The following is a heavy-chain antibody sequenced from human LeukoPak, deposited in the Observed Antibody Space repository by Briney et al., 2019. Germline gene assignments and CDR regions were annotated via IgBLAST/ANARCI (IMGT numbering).Heavy chain of an antibody. CDR3: ARGAIYGGYGMDV. CDR1: GFTFSSYW. V-gene: IGHV3-7*01. CDR2: IKQDGSEK. D-gene: IGHD2/OR15-2a*01. Sequence: GGSLRLSCAASGFTFSSYWMSWVRQAPGKGLEWVANIKQDGSEKYYVDSVKGRFTISRDNAKNSLYLQMNSLRAEDTAVYYCARGAIYGGYGMDVWGQGTTVTVSS. J-gene: IGHJ6*02.